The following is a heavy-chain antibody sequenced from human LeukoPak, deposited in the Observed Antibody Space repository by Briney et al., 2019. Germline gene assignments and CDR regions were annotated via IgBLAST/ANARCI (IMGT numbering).Heavy chain of an antibody. CDR1: GYTFTSYC. D-gene: IGHD3-22*01. Sequence: AASVKVSCKASGYTFTSYCISWVRQAPGQGLEWMGWISAYNGNTNYAQKLQGRVTMTTDTSTSTAYMELRRPRSDDTAVYYCARDFGAYYYDSSGYAVAFDMSGRGTMVTVSS. J-gene: IGHJ3*02. CDR3: ARDFGAYYYDSSGYAVAFDM. CDR2: ISAYNGNT. V-gene: IGHV1-18*04.